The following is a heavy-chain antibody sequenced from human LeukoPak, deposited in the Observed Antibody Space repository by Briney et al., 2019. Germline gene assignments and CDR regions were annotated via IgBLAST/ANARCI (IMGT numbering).Heavy chain of an antibody. Sequence: SETLSLTCAVSGYSISSAYFWGWIRQPPGKGLEWIWSIYHRGSTYYSPSLKSRVTISVDTSKNQFSLKLSSVTAADTAVYYCARANEYSSSVPFDYWGQGTLVTVSS. CDR1: GYSISSAYF. CDR2: IYHRGST. CDR3: ARANEYSSSVPFDY. D-gene: IGHD6-6*01. J-gene: IGHJ4*02. V-gene: IGHV4-38-2*01.